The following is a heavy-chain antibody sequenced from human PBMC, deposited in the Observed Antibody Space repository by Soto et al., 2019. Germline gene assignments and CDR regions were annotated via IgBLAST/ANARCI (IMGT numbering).Heavy chain of an antibody. J-gene: IGHJ6*02. V-gene: IGHV4-30-4*01. CDR1: GGSINSGDYY. CDR3: ARDRYYGSGTYYNFYSGMDV. D-gene: IGHD3-10*01. CDR2: IFHSGST. Sequence: SETLSLTCTVSGGSINSGDYYWTWVRQPPGKGLEWIGNIFHSGSTYYTPSLQSRITISLDTSKNHFSLKLSSVTPADTAVYYCARDRYYGSGTYYNFYSGMDVWGQGTTVTVSS.